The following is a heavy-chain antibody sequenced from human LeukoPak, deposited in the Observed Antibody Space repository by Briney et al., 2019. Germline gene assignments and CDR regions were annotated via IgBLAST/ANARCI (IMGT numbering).Heavy chain of an antibody. CDR2: ISGSGGST. J-gene: IGHJ4*02. CDR1: GFTFSSYA. D-gene: IGHD3-10*01. CDR3: AKVLLWFGELPYYFDY. V-gene: IGHV3-23*01. Sequence: PGGSLRLPCAASGFTFSSYAMSWVRQAPGKGLEWVSAISGSGGSTYYADSVKGRFTISRDNSKNTLYLQMNSLRAEDTAVYYCAKVLLWFGELPYYFDYWGQGTLVTVSS.